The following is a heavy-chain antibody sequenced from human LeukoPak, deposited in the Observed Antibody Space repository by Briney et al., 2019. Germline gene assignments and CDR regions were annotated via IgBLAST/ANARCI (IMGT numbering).Heavy chain of an antibody. D-gene: IGHD7-27*01. J-gene: IGHJ4*02. CDR1: GGSFSGYY. V-gene: IGHV4-34*01. Sequence: PSETLSLTCAVYGGSFSGYYWSWIRQPPGKGPVWIGEISHSGRTAYNPSLKNRVTISLDTSKTQFSLKLSFVTAADTAVYYCTRTSPGVPLDFWGQGTLVTVTS. CDR2: ISHSGRT. CDR3: TRTSPGVPLDF.